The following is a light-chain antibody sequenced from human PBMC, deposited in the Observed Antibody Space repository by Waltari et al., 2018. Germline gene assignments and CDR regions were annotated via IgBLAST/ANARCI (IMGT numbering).Light chain of an antibody. Sequence: QSALTQPRSVSGSPGQSVTIPCTGTSSAVGGYNYVSWYQQHPGNAPKLIIYDVTKRPSGVPDRFSGSKSGNTASLTISGLQAEDEADYYCCSYAGPYTLIIFGGGTKLTVV. CDR1: SSAVGGYNY. CDR3: CSYAGPYTLII. J-gene: IGLJ2*01. V-gene: IGLV2-11*01. CDR2: DVT.